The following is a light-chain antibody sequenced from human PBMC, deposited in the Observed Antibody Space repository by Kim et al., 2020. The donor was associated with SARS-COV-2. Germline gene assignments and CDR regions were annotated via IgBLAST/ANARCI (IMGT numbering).Light chain of an antibody. CDR2: AVS. CDR3: QQYGRSPDT. J-gene: IGKJ2*01. V-gene: IGKV3-20*01. Sequence: ETVLTQSPATLSLSPGERGTLSCRASQSVPKNYLAWYQQKPGQTPRLLIYAVSSRATGIPDRFSGSGSETDFTLTISRLEPEDIAVYYCQQYGRSPDTFGQGTKLEI. CDR1: QSVPKNY.